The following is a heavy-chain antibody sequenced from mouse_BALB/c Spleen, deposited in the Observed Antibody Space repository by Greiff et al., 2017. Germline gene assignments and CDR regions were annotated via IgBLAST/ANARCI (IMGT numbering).Heavy chain of an antibody. Sequence: DVKLVESGGGLVQPKGSLKLSCAASGFTFNTYAMHWVCQAPGKGLEWVARIRSKSNNYATYYADSVKDRFTISRDDSQSMLYLQMNNLKTEDTAMYYCVRESSYYRYDGPDYYAMDYWGQGTSVTVSS. CDR3: VRESSYYRYDGPDYYAMDY. CDR1: GFTFNTYA. D-gene: IGHD2-14*01. J-gene: IGHJ4*01. V-gene: IGHV10-3*03. CDR2: IRSKSNNYAT.